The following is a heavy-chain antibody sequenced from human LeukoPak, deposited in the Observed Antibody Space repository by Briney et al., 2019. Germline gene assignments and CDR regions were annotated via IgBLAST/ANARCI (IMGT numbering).Heavy chain of an antibody. CDR1: GFTLSSYS. J-gene: IGHJ4*02. CDR3: ARVGSNQWLDY. D-gene: IGHD6-19*01. CDR2: ISGGSSTI. Sequence: GGSLRLSCAASGFTLSSYSMNWVRQAPGKGLEWVSYISGGSSTIYNADSAKGRFTISRDNAKNLLYLLMDTLRAEDTAVYYCARVGSNQWLDYWGQGTLVTVSS. V-gene: IGHV3-48*01.